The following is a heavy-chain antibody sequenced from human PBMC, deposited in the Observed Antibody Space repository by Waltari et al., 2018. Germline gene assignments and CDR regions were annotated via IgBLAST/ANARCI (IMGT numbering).Heavy chain of an antibody. CDR1: GYTFTAYY. CDR2: INPRSGET. CDR3: AREGSHLTTVNDY. D-gene: IGHD4-4*01. V-gene: IGHV1-2*02. Sequence: QEHLVQSGAEVKKPGASVRVYCKASGYTFTAYYIHWVRQAPGQGLEWMGWINPRSGETKYAQKFHGRVTMTRDTSINTAYMGLSSLLFDDTAVYYCAREGSHLTTVNDYWGQGTLVIVSS. J-gene: IGHJ4*02.